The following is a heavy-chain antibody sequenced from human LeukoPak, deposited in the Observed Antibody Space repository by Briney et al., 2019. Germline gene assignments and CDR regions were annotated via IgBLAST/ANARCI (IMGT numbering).Heavy chain of an antibody. J-gene: IGHJ4*02. CDR2: ISYDGSNK. Sequence: GGSLRLSCAASGFTFSSYAMHWVRQAPGKGLEWVAVISYDGSNKYYADSVKGRFTISRDNSKNTLYLQMNSLRAEDTAVYYCARVSDTAMGYGGHDFDYWGQGTLVTVSS. CDR3: ARVSDTAMGYGGHDFDY. V-gene: IGHV3-30-3*01. D-gene: IGHD5-18*01. CDR1: GFTFSSYA.